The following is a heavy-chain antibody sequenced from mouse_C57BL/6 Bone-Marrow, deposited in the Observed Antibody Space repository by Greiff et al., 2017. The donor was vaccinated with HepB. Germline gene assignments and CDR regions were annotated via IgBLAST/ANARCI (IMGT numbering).Heavy chain of an antibody. Sequence: EVQVVESGGGLVKPGGSLKLSCAASGFTFSSYAMSWVRQTPEKRLEWVATISDGGSYTDYPDNVKGRFTISRDNAKNTLYLQMSHLTSEDTAMYYCERDRTLRGYFDYWGQGTTLTVSS. D-gene: IGHD3-3*01. CDR2: ISDGGSYT. CDR3: ERDRTLRGYFDY. V-gene: IGHV5-4*01. CDR1: GFTFSSYA. J-gene: IGHJ2*01.